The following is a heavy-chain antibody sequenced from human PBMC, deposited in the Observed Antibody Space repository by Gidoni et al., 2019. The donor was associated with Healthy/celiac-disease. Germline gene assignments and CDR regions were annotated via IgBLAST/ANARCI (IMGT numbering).Heavy chain of an antibody. D-gene: IGHD4-17*01. CDR2: ISGSGGST. V-gene: IGHV3-23*01. CDR3: AKRSYGDFAEYFQH. Sequence: VQLLESGGGLVQPGGSLRLSCAASGFTFGSYSMSWVRQAPGKGLELVSAISGSGGSTYYADSVKGRFTISRDNSKNTLYLQMNSLRAEDTAVYYCAKRSYGDFAEYFQHWGQGTLVTVSS. J-gene: IGHJ1*01. CDR1: GFTFGSYS.